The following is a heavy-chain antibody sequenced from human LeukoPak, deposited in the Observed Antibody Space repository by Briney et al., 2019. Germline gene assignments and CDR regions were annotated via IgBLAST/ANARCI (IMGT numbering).Heavy chain of an antibody. CDR3: ARAERMGAIPGLFDY. Sequence: SQTLSLTCTVSGGSISSGSYYWSWIRQPPGKGLEWIGYIYYSGSTNYNPSLKSRVTISVDTSKNQFSLKLSSVTAADTAVYYCARAERMGAIPGLFDYWGQGTLVTVSS. J-gene: IGHJ4*02. CDR1: GGSISSGSYY. CDR2: IYYSGST. D-gene: IGHD1-26*01. V-gene: IGHV4-61*01.